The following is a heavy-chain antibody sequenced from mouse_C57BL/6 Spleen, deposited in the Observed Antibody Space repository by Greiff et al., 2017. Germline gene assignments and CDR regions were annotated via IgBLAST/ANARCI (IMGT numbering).Heavy chain of an antibody. CDR2: IYPGSGST. CDR3: ARGDYYGPYCFDY. CDR1: GYTFTSYW. J-gene: IGHJ2*01. Sequence: QVQLQQPGAELVKPGASVKMSCKASGYTFTSYWITWVKQRPGQGLEWIGDIYPGSGSTNYNEKFKSKATLTVDTSSSTAYMQLSSLTSEDSAVYYCARGDYYGPYCFDYWGQGTTLTVSA. D-gene: IGHD1-2*01. V-gene: IGHV1-55*01.